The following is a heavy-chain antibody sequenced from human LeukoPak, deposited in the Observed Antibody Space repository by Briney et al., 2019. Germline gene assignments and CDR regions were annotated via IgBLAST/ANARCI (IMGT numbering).Heavy chain of an antibody. CDR1: GGSFSGYY. CDR2: INNSGST. V-gene: IGHV4-34*01. Sequence: PSETLSLTCAVYGGSFSGYYWSWIRQPPGKGLEWIGEINNSGSTNYNPSPKSRVTISVDTSKDHVSMKLSSVTAADTAVYYCARGTGIAVAGKCHFDYWGQGTLVTVSS. J-gene: IGHJ4*02. D-gene: IGHD6-19*01. CDR3: ARGTGIAVAGKCHFDY.